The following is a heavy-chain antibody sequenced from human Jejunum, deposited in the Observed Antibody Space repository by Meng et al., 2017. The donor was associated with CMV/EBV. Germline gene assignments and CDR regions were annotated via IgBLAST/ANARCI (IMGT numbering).Heavy chain of an antibody. J-gene: IGHJ4*02. CDR1: GGSVSVSNW. Sequence: SGGSVSVSNWWAWVRQSPGKGLEWIGEVYQSGRSNYNPSLESRVTISIDKSNNQFSPYLTSVTAADTAIYYCARDDGLTAAGTALDNWGWGTLVTVSS. CDR3: ARDDGLTAAGTALDN. CDR2: VYQSGRS. D-gene: IGHD6-13*01. V-gene: IGHV4-4*02.